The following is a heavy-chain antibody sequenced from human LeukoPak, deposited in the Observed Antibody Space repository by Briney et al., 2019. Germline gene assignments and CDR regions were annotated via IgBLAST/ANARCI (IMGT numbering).Heavy chain of an antibody. J-gene: IGHJ4*02. V-gene: IGHV3-64D*09. CDR1: GFTFSSYA. Sequence: GGSLRLSCSVSGFTFSSYAMHWVRQAPGEGLEYVSAISSNGGNTYYADSVKGRFTISRDNSKNTLYLQMSSLRPEDTAVYYCVKTIAVPGDFDYWGQGTLVTVSS. CDR2: ISSNGGNT. CDR3: VKTIAVPGDFDY. D-gene: IGHD6-19*01.